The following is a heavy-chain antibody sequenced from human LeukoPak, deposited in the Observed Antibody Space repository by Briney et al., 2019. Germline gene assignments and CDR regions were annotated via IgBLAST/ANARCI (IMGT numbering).Heavy chain of an antibody. V-gene: IGHV4-38-2*02. Sequence: PSETLSLTCAVSGYSISSGYFWVWIRQPPGKGLEWIGSIYHTGATYYNPSLRSPVTISVDTSKNQFSLELNSVTAADTAVYYCARDLGLTISDNWFDPWGQGILVTVSS. J-gene: IGHJ5*02. CDR2: IYHTGAT. D-gene: IGHD3-9*01. CDR1: GYSISSGYF. CDR3: ARDLGLTISDNWFDP.